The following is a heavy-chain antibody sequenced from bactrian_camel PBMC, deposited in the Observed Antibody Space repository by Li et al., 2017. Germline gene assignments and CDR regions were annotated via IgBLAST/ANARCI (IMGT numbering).Heavy chain of an antibody. CDR1: GFTFTNYY. CDR2: IYSDGTNT. D-gene: IGHD2*01. V-gene: IGHV3-2*01. Sequence: QVQLVESGGGLVQPGGSLRLSCAVSGFTFTNYYISWVRQTPGKGLEWVSSIYSDGTNTYYPDSMKGQFTISRDNAKNTVYLSMNGLKPEDTAVYYCATGGLGRKGGAGSFYRSLWTGVGIYYGMNYWGKGTQVTVS. J-gene: IGHJ7*01.